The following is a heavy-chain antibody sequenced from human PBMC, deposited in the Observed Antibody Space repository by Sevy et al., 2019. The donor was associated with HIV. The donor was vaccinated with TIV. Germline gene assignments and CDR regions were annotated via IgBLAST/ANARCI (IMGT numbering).Heavy chain of an antibody. V-gene: IGHV3-7*01. J-gene: IGHJ6*02. CDR1: GFTFSNYW. CDR2: IKQDASEL. Sequence: GGSLRLSCAASGFTFSNYWMTWVRQAPGKGREWVAYIKQDASELYYVDSVKGRFIISRDNAENSLYLQMNSLRVEDTAVHYCARDGGLGYCTGGSCNRYYYYYGLDVWGQGTTVTVSS. CDR3: ARDGGLGYCTGGSCNRYYYYYGLDV. D-gene: IGHD2-15*01.